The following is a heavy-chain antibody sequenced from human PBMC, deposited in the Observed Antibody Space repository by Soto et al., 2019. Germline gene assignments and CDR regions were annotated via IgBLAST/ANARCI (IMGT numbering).Heavy chain of an antibody. CDR1: GFTFSNAW. CDR3: AMAVARNNWFDP. D-gene: IGHD5-12*01. J-gene: IGHJ5*02. CDR2: IKSKTDGGTT. V-gene: IGHV3-15*01. Sequence: GSLRLSCAASGFTFSNAWMSWVRQAPGKGLEWVGRIKSKTDGGTTDYAAPVKGRFTISRDDSKNTLYLQMNSLKTDDTAVYYCAMAVARNNWFDPWGQGTLVTVSS.